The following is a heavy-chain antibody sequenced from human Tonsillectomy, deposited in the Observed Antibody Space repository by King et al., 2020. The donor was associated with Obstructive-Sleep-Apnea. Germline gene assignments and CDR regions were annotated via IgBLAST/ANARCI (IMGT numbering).Heavy chain of an antibody. CDR1: GFIFSSYA. CDR3: ARDSLTMNIIFRAFDF. J-gene: IGHJ3*01. Sequence: VQLVESGGGVVQPGRSLRLSCAASGFIFSSYAMHWVRQAPGKGLEWVAGISYDGNYKYYADSVKGRFTISRDKSKNTVHLQMDGLRAEDTAFYYCARDSLTMNIIFRAFDFWGQGTMVTVSS. V-gene: IGHV3-30-3*01. CDR2: ISYDGNYK. D-gene: IGHD3/OR15-3a*01.